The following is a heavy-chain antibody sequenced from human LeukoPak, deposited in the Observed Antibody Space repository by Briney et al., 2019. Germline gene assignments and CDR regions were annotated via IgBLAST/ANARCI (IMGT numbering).Heavy chain of an antibody. Sequence: ASVKVSCKASGYIFSDYYMHWVRQAPGQGLEWMGWINPHSGGTNYAQKFQGRVTMTRDTSISTAYMELTRLRPDDTAVYYCARDHIPGIAVAGTLDNWGQGTLVTVSS. J-gene: IGHJ4*02. D-gene: IGHD6-19*01. CDR2: INPHSGGT. V-gene: IGHV1-2*02. CDR3: ARDHIPGIAVAGTLDN. CDR1: GYIFSDYY.